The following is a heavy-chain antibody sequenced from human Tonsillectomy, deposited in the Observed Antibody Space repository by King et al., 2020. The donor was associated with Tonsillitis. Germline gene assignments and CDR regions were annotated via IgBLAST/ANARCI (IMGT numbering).Heavy chain of an antibody. V-gene: IGHV3-21*01. D-gene: IGHD2-15*01. Sequence: QLVQSGGGLVKPGGSLRLSCAASGFTFSSYSMNWVRQSPGKGLEWVSSISSSRSYIYYADSLKCRFAISRDNAKHTLYLQMNSLRAENTAVYYCARGCSGGSCYPYYYGMDVWGQATTVTVSS. J-gene: IGHJ6*02. CDR3: ARGCSGGSCYPYYYGMDV. CDR1: GFTFSSYS. CDR2: ISSSRSYI.